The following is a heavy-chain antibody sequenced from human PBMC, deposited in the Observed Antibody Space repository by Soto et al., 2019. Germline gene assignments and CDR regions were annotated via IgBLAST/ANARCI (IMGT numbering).Heavy chain of an antibody. J-gene: IGHJ3*02. Sequence: ASVQVSCKASGGTFSSYSISWVRQAPGQGLEWMGGIIPIFGTANYAQKFQGRVTITADESTSTAHMELSSLRSEDTAVYYCARAFVKAYCGGDCYFDAFDIWGQGTMVTVSS. D-gene: IGHD2-21*02. CDR1: GGTFSSYS. CDR2: IIPIFGTA. V-gene: IGHV1-69*13. CDR3: ARAFVKAYCGGDCYFDAFDI.